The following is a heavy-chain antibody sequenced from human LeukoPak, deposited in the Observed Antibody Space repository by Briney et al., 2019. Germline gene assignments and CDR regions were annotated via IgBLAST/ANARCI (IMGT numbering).Heavy chain of an antibody. V-gene: IGHV3-74*01. J-gene: IGHJ5*02. CDR1: VFTLSVYM. Sequence: HGGALRLSPVAPVFTLSVYMVHSVRHTPGKGVVWVSRINSDGSSRTYADSVKGRFTISRDDAKNTVYLEMNSLSVEDTATYYCIRDFRSADLWGQGTLVTVSS. CDR2: INSDGSSR. CDR3: IRDFRSADL.